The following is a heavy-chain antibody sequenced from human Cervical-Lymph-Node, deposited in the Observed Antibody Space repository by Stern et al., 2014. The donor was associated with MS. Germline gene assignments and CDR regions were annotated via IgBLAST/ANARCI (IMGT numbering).Heavy chain of an antibody. J-gene: IGHJ6*02. D-gene: IGHD1-1*01. V-gene: IGHV1-69*01. CDR1: GDTFINFG. CDR3: ARDNDDNGMDV. CDR2: VIPIFGTT. Sequence: VQLVQSGAEVKKPWSSVTVSCTASGDTFINFGISWVRQPPGQGLEWMGGVIPIFGTTEYVEKFQGRLTINSDEYAPTVYMELSSLRSEDTAVYYCARDNDDNGMDVWDQGTTVTVSS.